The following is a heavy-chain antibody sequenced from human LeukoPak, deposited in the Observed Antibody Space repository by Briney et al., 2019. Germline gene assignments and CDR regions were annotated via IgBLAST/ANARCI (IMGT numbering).Heavy chain of an antibody. V-gene: IGHV3-7*01. Sequence: QPGGSLRLSCAASGFTFSSYAMSWVRQAPGKGLEWVGNIKEDGSEKNYADSVNGRFTTSRDNAKNSLYLQMNSLRVEDTAVYYCARDPPGNYFDGTGYYSWGQGTLVTVSS. CDR3: ARDPPGNYFDGTGYYS. CDR1: GFTFSSYA. J-gene: IGHJ5*02. CDR2: IKEDGSEK. D-gene: IGHD3-22*01.